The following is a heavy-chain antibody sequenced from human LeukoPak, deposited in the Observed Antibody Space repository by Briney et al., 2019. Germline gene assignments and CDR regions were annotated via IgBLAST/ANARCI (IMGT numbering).Heavy chain of an antibody. CDR3: ARDPSNTVGRNIYVDH. CDR1: GFAFNKYG. CDR2: ISAYDGRT. Sequence: ASVKVSCKASGFAFNKYGFSWVRQAPGQGPEWLGWISAYDGRTNYAQNLQGRLTLTTDTSTTTAYMELRSLTSDDTAVYYCARDPSNTVGRNIYVDHWGQGTLVTVSS. V-gene: IGHV1-18*01. D-gene: IGHD1-14*01. J-gene: IGHJ4*02.